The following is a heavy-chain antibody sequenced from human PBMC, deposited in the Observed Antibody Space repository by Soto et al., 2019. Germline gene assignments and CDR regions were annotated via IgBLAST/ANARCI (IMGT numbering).Heavy chain of an antibody. J-gene: IGHJ4*01. Sequence: GGSLRLSCAASGFTLRSYWMSWVRQAPGKGLEWLATIKTDASEKKYVDSVKGRFTVFRDNAKNSLYLQMDSLRAEDTAVYYCARASGYGSGSYVNHYIDCWGRGTLVTVSS. CDR2: IKTDASEK. CDR3: ARASGYGSGSYVNHYIDC. CDR1: GFTLRSYW. D-gene: IGHD3-10*01. V-gene: IGHV3-7*03.